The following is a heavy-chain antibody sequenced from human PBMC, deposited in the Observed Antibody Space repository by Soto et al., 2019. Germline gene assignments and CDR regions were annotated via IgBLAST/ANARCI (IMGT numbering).Heavy chain of an antibody. CDR2: INSDGSST. J-gene: IGHJ6*02. D-gene: IGHD6-19*01. V-gene: IGHV3-74*01. CDR1: GFTFSSYW. CDR3: ARDSGYSSGWDDSYYYYGMDV. Sequence: EVQLVESGGGLVQPGGSLRLSCAASGFTFSSYWMHWVRQAPGKGLVWVSRINSDGSSTSYADSVKGRFTISRDNAKNTLYLQMNSLRAEDTAVYYCARDSGYSSGWDDSYYYYGMDVWGQGTTVTVSS.